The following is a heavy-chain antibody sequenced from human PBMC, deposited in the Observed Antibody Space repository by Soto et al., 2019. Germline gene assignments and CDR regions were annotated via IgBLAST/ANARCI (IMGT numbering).Heavy chain of an antibody. Sequence: ASVKVSCKVSGYTLTELSMHWVRQAPVKGLEWMGGFDPEDGETIYAQKFQGRVTMTEDTSTDTAYMELSSLRSEDTAVYYCATASRHNWNYYYGMDVWGQGTTVTVSS. D-gene: IGHD1-20*01. J-gene: IGHJ6*02. V-gene: IGHV1-24*01. CDR2: FDPEDGET. CDR3: ATASRHNWNYYYGMDV. CDR1: GYTLTELS.